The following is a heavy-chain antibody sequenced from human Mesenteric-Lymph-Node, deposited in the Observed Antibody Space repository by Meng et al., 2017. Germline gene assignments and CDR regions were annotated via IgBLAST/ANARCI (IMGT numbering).Heavy chain of an antibody. CDR1: GFTFSSHW. J-gene: IGHJ4*02. Sequence: GGSLRLSCEAAGFTFSSHWMNWVRQAPGKGLEWVANIKQDGSEKHYVDSVKGRFTISRDNAKNSLYLQMNSLRAEDTAVYYCARGGESSGLFASYYWGQGTLVTVSS. CDR2: IKQDGSEK. V-gene: IGHV3-7*01. D-gene: IGHD6-19*01. CDR3: ARGGESSGLFASYY.